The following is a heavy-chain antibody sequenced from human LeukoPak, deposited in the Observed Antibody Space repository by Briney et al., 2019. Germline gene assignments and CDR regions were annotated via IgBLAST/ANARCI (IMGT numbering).Heavy chain of an antibody. CDR2: IYYSGST. CDR1: GGSISSYY. V-gene: IGHV4-59*01. Sequence: SETLSLTCTVSGGSISSYYWGWIRQPPGKGLEWIGYIYYSGSTNYNPSLKSRVTISVDTFKNQFSLKLSSVTAADTAVYYCARTIPRVVVFDYWGQGTLVTVSS. D-gene: IGHD3-22*01. J-gene: IGHJ4*02. CDR3: ARTIPRVVVFDY.